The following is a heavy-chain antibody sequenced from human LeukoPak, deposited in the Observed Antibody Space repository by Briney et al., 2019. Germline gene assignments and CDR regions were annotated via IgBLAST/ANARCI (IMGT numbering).Heavy chain of an antibody. Sequence: PGGSLRLSCAASGFTFSSYAMSWVRQAPGKGLEWVSAISGSGGSTYYADSVKGRFTISRDNAKNPLYLQMNSLRAEDTAVYYCAWERWSPQLFDYWGQGTLVTVSS. CDR3: AWERWSPQLFDY. J-gene: IGHJ4*02. V-gene: IGHV3-23*01. CDR1: GFTFSSYA. D-gene: IGHD4-23*01. CDR2: ISGSGGST.